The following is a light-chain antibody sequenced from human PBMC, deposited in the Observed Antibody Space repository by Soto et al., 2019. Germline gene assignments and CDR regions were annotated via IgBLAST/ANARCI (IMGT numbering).Light chain of an antibody. CDR3: CSYAGNYTLI. CDR2: DVT. CDR1: SSHIGGQNF. Sequence: QSVLTQPRSVSGSPGQSVTISCTGTSSHIGGQNFVSWYRQLPGKAPKVMIYDVTKRPSGVPDRFSGSKSGNTASLTISGLQAEDESDYYCCSYAGNYTLIFGGGTKLTVL. J-gene: IGLJ2*01. V-gene: IGLV2-11*01.